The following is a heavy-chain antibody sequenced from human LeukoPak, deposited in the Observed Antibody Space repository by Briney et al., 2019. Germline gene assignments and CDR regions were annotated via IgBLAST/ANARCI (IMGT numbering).Heavy chain of an antibody. CDR3: ARGRYSGYDFDY. D-gene: IGHD5-12*01. J-gene: IGHJ4*02. Sequence: PSETLSLTCTVSGGTISSYYWIWLRQPPGQGLVWIGYIYYSGSTNYNPSLKSRVNISVDTSKNQFSLKLSSVTAADTAVYYCARGRYSGYDFDYWGQGTLVTVSS. CDR2: IYYSGST. CDR1: GGTISSYY. V-gene: IGHV4-59*01.